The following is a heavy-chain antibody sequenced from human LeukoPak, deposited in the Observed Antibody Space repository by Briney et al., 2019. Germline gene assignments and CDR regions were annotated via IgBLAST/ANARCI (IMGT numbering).Heavy chain of an antibody. CDR3: ARASYYYDSSSYPWAFDI. J-gene: IGHJ3*02. V-gene: IGHV4-59*01. Sequence: SQTLSLTCTVSGGSISSYYWSLIRQPPGKGLEWIGYIYYSGSTNYNPSLKSRVTISVDTSKNQFSLKLSSVTAADTAVYYCARASYYYDSSSYPWAFDIWGQGTMVTVSS. CDR2: IYYSGST. D-gene: IGHD3-22*01. CDR1: GGSISSYY.